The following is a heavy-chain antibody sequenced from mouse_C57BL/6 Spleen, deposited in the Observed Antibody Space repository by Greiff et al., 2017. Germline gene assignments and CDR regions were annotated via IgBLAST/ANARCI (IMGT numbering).Heavy chain of an antibody. V-gene: IGHV1-55*01. J-gene: IGHJ2*01. Sequence: QVQLQQPGAELVKPGASVKMSCKASGYTFTSYWITWVKQRPGQGLEWIGDIYPGSGSTNYNEKFKSKATLTVDTSSSTAYMQVSSLISEGSAVEYWARSVYYDGGSDGDYWGQGTTRTVAS. CDR1: GYTFTSYW. D-gene: IGHD1-1*02. CDR2: IYPGSGST. CDR3: ARSVYYDGGSDGDY.